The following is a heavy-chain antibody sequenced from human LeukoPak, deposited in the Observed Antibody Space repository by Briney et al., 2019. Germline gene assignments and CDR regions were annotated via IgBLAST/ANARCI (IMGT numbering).Heavy chain of an antibody. J-gene: IGHJ4*02. CDR3: ARARNAGGGYYFDY. Sequence: GGSLRLSCAASGFTFSSYNMHWVRKARGKGLEWVSAIGTAGDTYYPGSVKGRFTISRENAKNSLYLQMNSLRAGDTAVYYCARARNAGGGYYFDYWGQGTLVTVSS. D-gene: IGHD1-1*01. CDR1: GFTFSSYN. CDR2: IGTAGDT. V-gene: IGHV3-13*01.